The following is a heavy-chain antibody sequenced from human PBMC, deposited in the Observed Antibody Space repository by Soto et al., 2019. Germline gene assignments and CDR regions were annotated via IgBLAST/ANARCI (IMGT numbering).Heavy chain of an antibody. D-gene: IGHD3-22*01. CDR1: RYSLTDHY. J-gene: IGHJ3*02. V-gene: IGHV1-2*02. CDR3: ATIDSGGYYGNALDI. CDR2: VNPNTGGT. Sequence: XAVKVSNKASRYSLTDHYFDWLRQATGQGLEWMGWVNPNTGGTNYAQRFHGRVTMTRDKSITTAYMELSSLRSDDTALFYCATIDSGGYYGNALDIWGQGTMVTVSS.